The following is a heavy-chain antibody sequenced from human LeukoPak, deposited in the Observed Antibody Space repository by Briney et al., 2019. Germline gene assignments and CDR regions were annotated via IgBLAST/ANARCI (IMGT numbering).Heavy chain of an antibody. Sequence: SETLSLTCTVSGGSISSYYWSWIRQPPGKGLEWIGYIYYSGSTNYNPSLKSRVTISVDTSKNQFSLKLSSVTAADTAVYYCARVCYGRGYHYYYMDVWGKGTTVTVSS. CDR1: GGSISSYY. D-gene: IGHD2-2*01. CDR2: IYYSGST. V-gene: IGHV4-59*01. CDR3: ARVCYGRGYHYYYMDV. J-gene: IGHJ6*03.